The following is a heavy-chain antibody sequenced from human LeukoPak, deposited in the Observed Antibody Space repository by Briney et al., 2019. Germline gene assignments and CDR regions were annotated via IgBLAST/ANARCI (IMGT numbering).Heavy chain of an antibody. CDR1: GYTFTSYG. J-gene: IGHJ5*02. CDR3: AREHNWNQTNWFDP. D-gene: IGHD1-20*01. Sequence: GASVKVSCKASGYTFTSYGISWVRQAPGQGLEWMGWISAYNGNTNYAQKLQGRVTMTTDTSTSTAYMELRSLRSDDTAVYYCAREHNWNQTNWFDPWGQGTLVTVSS. V-gene: IGHV1-18*01. CDR2: ISAYNGNT.